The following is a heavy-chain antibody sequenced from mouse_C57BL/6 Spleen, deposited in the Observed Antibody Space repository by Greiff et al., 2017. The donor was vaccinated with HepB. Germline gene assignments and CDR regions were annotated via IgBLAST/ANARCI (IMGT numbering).Heavy chain of an antibody. J-gene: IGHJ2*01. CDR1: GYTFTSSW. CDR2: IDPSDSYP. Sequence: QVQLQQPGAELVMPGASVKLSCKASGYTFTSSWMHWVKQRPGQGLEWIGEIDPSDSYPNYNQKFKGKSTLTVDKSSSTAYMQLSSLTSEDSAVYYCARSDYGSSYPDYWGQGTTLTVSS. CDR3: ARSDYGSSYPDY. V-gene: IGHV1-69*01. D-gene: IGHD1-1*01.